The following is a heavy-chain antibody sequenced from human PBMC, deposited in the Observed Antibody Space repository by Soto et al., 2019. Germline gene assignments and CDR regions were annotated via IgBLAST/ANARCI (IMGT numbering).Heavy chain of an antibody. V-gene: IGHV3-33*01. CDR2: IWYDGSNK. J-gene: IGHJ4*02. CDR3: TRSGWYVQTLGDY. CDR1: GCTFSSYG. D-gene: IGHD6-19*01. Sequence: PGGSLRLSCAASGCTFSSYGMHWVRQAPGKGLEWVAVIWYDGSNKYYADSVKGRFTISRDNSKNTLYLQMNSLRAEDTAVYYCTRSGWYVQTLGDYWGQGTLVTVSS.